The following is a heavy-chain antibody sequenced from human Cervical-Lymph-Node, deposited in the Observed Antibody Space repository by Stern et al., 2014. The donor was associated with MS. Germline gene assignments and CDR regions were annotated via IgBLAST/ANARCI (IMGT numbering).Heavy chain of an antibody. J-gene: IGHJ3*02. CDR1: RGTFSSSG. CDR2: IIPIFGTA. D-gene: IGHD3-10*01. V-gene: IGHV1-69*01. CDR3: AGGSGSYNTPDAFDI. Sequence: KLVESGAAVKKPGSSVKVSCKSSRGTFSSSGISWVLQAPGQGLEWMGGIIPIFGTANYAQKFQGRVTITADESTSTAYMELSSLRSEDTAVYYCAGGSGSYNTPDAFDIWGQGTMVTVS.